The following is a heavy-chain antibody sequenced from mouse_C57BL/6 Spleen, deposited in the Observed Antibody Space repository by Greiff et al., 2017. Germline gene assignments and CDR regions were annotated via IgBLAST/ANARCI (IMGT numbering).Heavy chain of an antibody. CDR2: IRNKANGYTT. D-gene: IGHD1-1*02. CDR1: GFTFTDYY. CDR3: ARYFGNYFDY. Sequence: EVMLVESGGGLVQPGGSLSLSCAASGFTFTDYYMSWVRQPPGKALEWLGFIRNKANGYTTEYSASVKGRFTISRDNSQSILYLQMNALRAEDSATYYCARYFGNYFDYWGQGTTLTVSS. J-gene: IGHJ2*01. V-gene: IGHV7-3*01.